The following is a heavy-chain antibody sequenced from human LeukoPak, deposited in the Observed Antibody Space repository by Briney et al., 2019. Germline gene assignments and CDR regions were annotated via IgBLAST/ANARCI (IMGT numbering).Heavy chain of an antibody. J-gene: IGHJ4*02. CDR3: AREMRYYDSSGYTPLDY. V-gene: IGHV1-46*01. Sequence: ASVKVSCKASGYTFTRYYMHWVRQAPGQGLEWMGIINPSGGSTSYARKFQGRVTMTRDTSTSTVYMELSSLRSEDTAVYYCAREMRYYDSSGYTPLDYWGQGTLVTVSS. CDR2: INPSGGST. D-gene: IGHD3-22*01. CDR1: GYTFTRYY.